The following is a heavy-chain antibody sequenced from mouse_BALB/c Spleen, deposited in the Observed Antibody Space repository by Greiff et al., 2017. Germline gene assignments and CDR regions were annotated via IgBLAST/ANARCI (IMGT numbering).Heavy chain of an antibody. CDR1: GYTFTNYW. J-gene: IGHJ2*01. CDR2: IYPGGGYT. Sequence: VQLQQSGAELVRPGTSVKISCKASGYTFTNYWLGWVKQRPGHGLEWIGDIYPGGGYTNYNEKFKGKATLTADTSSSTAYMQLSSLTSEDSAVYFCARTYYGNSALDYWGQGTTLTVSS. D-gene: IGHD2-10*01. V-gene: IGHV1-63*02. CDR3: ARTYYGNSALDY.